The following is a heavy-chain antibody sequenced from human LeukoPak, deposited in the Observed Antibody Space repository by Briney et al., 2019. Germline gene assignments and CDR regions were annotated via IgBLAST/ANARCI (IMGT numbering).Heavy chain of an antibody. D-gene: IGHD6-6*01. CDR2: IRYDGSNK. CDR3: AKEEYSSSSNYYYYYMDV. CDR1: GFTFSSYG. Sequence: PGGSLRLSCAASGFTFSSYGMHWVRQAPGKGLEWVAFIRYDGSNKYYADSVKGRFTISRDNSKNTLYLLMNSLRAEDTAVYYCAKEEYSSSSNYYYYYMDVWGKGTTVTVSS. V-gene: IGHV3-30*02. J-gene: IGHJ6*03.